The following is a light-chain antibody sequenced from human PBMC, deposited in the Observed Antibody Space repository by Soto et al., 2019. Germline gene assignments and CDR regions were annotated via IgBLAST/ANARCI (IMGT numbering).Light chain of an antibody. J-gene: IGLJ2*01. Sequence: QPVLTQPPSASGTPGQRVTISCSGSSSNIGSNYVYWYQQVPGTAPKLLIYRNNQRPSGVPDRFSGSKSGTSASLAISGLRSEDEADYYCAGWDDSLRGVVFGGGTKLTVL. CDR2: RNN. CDR3: AGWDDSLRGVV. CDR1: SSNIGSNY. V-gene: IGLV1-47*01.